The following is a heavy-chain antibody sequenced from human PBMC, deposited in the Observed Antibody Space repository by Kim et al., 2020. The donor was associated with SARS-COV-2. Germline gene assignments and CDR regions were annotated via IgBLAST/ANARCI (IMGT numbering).Heavy chain of an antibody. CDR1: GFTFRSYY. Sequence: GGSLRLSCAASGFTFRSYYMSWIRHAPGKGLEWISFISSSSTYTNYADSVKGRFTISRDDAKNSLYLQMNSLGADDTATYYCAREYYGRGDYWGQGTLVT. CDR3: AREYYGRGDY. V-gene: IGHV3-11*05. CDR2: ISSSSTYT. D-gene: IGHD3-16*01. J-gene: IGHJ4*02.